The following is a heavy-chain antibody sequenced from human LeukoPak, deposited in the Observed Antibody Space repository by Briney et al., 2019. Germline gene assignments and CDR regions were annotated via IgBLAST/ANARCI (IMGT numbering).Heavy chain of an antibody. J-gene: IGHJ6*02. CDR3: TKDLTPGGADV. D-gene: IGHD3-10*01. CDR2: IMWRSGST. Sequence: PGRSLRLSCAVSGFTSDDHAMHWVRQASGKGLEWVAGIMWRSGSTGYGDSVKGQFTISRDNAKKSLYLQMNGLRVEDTAFYYCTKDLTPGGADVWGQGTTVTVSS. CDR1: GFTSDDHA. V-gene: IGHV3-9*02.